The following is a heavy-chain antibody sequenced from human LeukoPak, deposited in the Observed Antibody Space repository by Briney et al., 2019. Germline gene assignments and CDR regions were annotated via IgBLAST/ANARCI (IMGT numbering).Heavy chain of an antibody. V-gene: IGHV1-69*02. CDR2: IIPMLGIA. CDR1: GGTFSSYT. CDR3: ARGPYYYDRSGYADT. Sequence: SVKVSCKASGGTFSSYTITWVRQAPGQGLEWMGMIIPMLGIANYAQKFQGRVTITADKSTSTAYMEMSSLRSEDTAVYYCARGPYYYDRSGYADTWGQGTLVTVYS. J-gene: IGHJ5*02. D-gene: IGHD3-22*01.